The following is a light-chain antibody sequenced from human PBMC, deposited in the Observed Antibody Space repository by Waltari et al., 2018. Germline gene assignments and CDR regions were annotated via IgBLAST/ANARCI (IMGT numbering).Light chain of an antibody. Sequence: QSALTQPASVSGSPGQSITISCTGTSSDVGGYNFVSWYQQHPGKAPKLMIYDVSNRPSGVSNRVSGSKSCNPASLTISGLQAEDEADDYCSSYTSSDTPVFGTGTKVTVV. V-gene: IGLV2-14*01. CDR1: SSDVGGYNF. CDR3: SSYTSSDTPV. J-gene: IGLJ1*01. CDR2: DVS.